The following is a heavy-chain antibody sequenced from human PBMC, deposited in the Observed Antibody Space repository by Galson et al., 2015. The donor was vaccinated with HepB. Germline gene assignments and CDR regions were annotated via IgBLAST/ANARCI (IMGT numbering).Heavy chain of an antibody. V-gene: IGHV3-21*06. CDR1: GFTFSRYT. D-gene: IGHD5-24*01. J-gene: IGHJ6*02. CDR3: ARDPDRDGYNWGYYYDYGLDV. CDR2: ISSSSTYI. Sequence: SLRLSCAASGFTFSRYTMNWVRQAPGKGLEWVSSISSSSTYIYHADSVKGRFTISRDNAKNSLYLQMNYMRVEDTAVYYCARDPDRDGYNWGYYYDYGLDVWGQGTTVTVSS.